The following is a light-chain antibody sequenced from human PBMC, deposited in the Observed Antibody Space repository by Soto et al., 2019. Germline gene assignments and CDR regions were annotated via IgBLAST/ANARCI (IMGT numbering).Light chain of an antibody. CDR3: QQSYSTPT. CDR2: ASS. V-gene: IGKV1-39*01. J-gene: IGKJ2*01. CDR1: QSINTY. Sequence: DIQMTQSPSSLSASVVSRVTITCRTSQSINTYLNWYQQKPGKAPKLLIYASSSLQSGVPSRFSGSGSGTDFTLTISSLEPEDFATYYCQQSYSTPTFGQGTKVDIK.